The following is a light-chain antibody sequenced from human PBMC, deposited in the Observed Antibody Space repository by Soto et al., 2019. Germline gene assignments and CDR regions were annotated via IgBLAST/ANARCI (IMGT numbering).Light chain of an antibody. Sequence: QSALTQPASVSDSPGQSITISCTGTSSDVGGYNHVSWYQQHPGKAPKLMIYDVTNRPSGVSNRFSGSKSGSTASLIISGLQAEDEAVYYCQSYDNSLSGSVFGGGTKLTVL. CDR3: QSYDNSLSGSV. V-gene: IGLV2-14*01. CDR1: SSDVGGYNH. CDR2: DVT. J-gene: IGLJ2*01.